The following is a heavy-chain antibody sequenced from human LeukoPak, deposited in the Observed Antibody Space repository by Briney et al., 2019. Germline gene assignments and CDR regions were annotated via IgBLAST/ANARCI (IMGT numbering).Heavy chain of an antibody. V-gene: IGHV3-9*01. CDR2: ISWDGRNM. Sequence: GGSLRLSCAASGFSLDDYAMHWVRQAPGKGLEWVSSISWDGRNMAYAASVKGRFTISRDNAQNSLYLQMNSLKIEDTAFYYCTKDMGFDLLKDAFDLWGQGMLVTVSS. CDR3: TKDMGFDLLKDAFDL. D-gene: IGHD1-26*01. CDR1: GFSLDDYA. J-gene: IGHJ3*01.